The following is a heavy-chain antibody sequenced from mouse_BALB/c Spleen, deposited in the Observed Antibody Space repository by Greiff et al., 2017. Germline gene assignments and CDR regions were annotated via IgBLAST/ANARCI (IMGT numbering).Heavy chain of an antibody. CDR2: ISYSGST. CDR1: GDSITSGY. D-gene: IGHD1-1*01. V-gene: IGHV3-8*02. J-gene: IGHJ4*01. Sequence: EVHLVESGPSLVKPSQTLSLTCSVTGDSITSGYWNWIRKFPGNKLEYMGYISYSGSTYYNPSLKSRISITRDTSKNQYYLQLNSVTTEDTATYYCARGLYYGSSYYAMDYWGQGTSVTVSS. CDR3: ARGLYYGSSYYAMDY.